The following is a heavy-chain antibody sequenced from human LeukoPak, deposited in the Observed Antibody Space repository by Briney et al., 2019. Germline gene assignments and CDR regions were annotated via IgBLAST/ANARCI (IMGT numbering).Heavy chain of an antibody. D-gene: IGHD3-16*02. Sequence: MSGGSLRLSCAASGFTFRSYSMNWVRQAPGKGLEWVSSITGSSSYIYYADSVKGRFTISRDNAKNSLYLQMNSLRAEDTAVYYCARVLGSSEDYVWGSYRFWGQGTVVTVSS. CDR1: GFTFRSYS. CDR2: ITGSSSYI. V-gene: IGHV3-21*01. J-gene: IGHJ4*02. CDR3: ARVLGSSEDYVWGSYRF.